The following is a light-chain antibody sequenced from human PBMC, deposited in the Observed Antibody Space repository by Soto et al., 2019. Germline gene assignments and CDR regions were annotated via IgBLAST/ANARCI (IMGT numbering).Light chain of an antibody. Sequence: QSVLTQPPSVSGTPGQTVTISCSGSRANIGSNTVNWYQHLPGTVPKLLIYSNNQRPSGVPDRFSGSKSGTSASLAISGLQSEDEADYYCAAWEDSLNPSFVFGTGTKVTVL. J-gene: IGLJ1*01. CDR1: RANIGSNT. CDR3: AAWEDSLNPSFV. V-gene: IGLV1-44*01. CDR2: SNN.